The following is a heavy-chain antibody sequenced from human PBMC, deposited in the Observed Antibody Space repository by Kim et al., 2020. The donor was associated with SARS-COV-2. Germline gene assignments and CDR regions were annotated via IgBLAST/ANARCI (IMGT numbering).Heavy chain of an antibody. J-gene: IGHJ3*02. CDR3: ARSASPTAFDI. CDR2: K. Sequence: KYYADSVKGRFTISRDNSKNTLYLQMNSLRAEDTAVYYCARSASPTAFDIWGQGTMVTVSS. V-gene: IGHV3-30*01.